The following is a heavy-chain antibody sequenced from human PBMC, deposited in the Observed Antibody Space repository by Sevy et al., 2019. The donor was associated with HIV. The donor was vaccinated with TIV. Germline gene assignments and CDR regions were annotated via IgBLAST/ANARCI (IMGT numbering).Heavy chain of an antibody. CDR3: ARRKLGYCSSGSCCFDY. D-gene: IGHD2-15*01. CDR1: GGTFSSYA. V-gene: IGHV1-69*13. J-gene: IGHJ4*02. CDR2: IIPIFGTA. Sequence: ASVKVSCKASGGTFSSYAISWVRQAPGQGLEWMGGIIPIFGTANYAQKFQGRVTITADESTSTAYMELSSLRSEDTVVYYCARRKLGYCSSGSCCFDYWGQGTLVTVSS.